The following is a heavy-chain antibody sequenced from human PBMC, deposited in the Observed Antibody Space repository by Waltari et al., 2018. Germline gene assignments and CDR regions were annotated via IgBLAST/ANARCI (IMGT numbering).Heavy chain of an antibody. J-gene: IGHJ5*02. Sequence: QLQESGPGLMKTSETLSLTCTVSGDSISSSHYYWGWIRQPPGKGLEWIGSIYYSGNTYYNPSLKSRATVAVDTSKNQFSLNLISVTAADTAVYFCARAGAAAARRSWFDPWGQGTLVTVSS. CDR2: IYYSGNT. V-gene: IGHV4-39*07. CDR1: GDSISSSHYY. CDR3: ARAGAAAARRSWFDP. D-gene: IGHD6-13*01.